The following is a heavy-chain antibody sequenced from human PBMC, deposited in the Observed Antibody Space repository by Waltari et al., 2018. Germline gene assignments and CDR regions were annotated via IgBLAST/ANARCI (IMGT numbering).Heavy chain of an antibody. CDR3: ARHELEYSMSATLDY. CDR1: GGSISSSSYS. Sequence: QLQLQESGPGLVMPSETLSLTCTFSGGSISSSSYSWGWIRQPPGKGLEGIGSIYYSGSTNYSPSLKSRVTIFVDTAKIQFALKLSSVTAADAAVYYCARHELEYSMSATLDYCGQGTLVTVSS. CDR2: IYYSGST. V-gene: IGHV4-39*01. J-gene: IGHJ4*02. D-gene: IGHD6-6*01.